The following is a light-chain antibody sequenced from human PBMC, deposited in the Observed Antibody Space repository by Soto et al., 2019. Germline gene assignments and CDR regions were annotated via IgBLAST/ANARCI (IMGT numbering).Light chain of an antibody. V-gene: IGKV1-39*01. Sequence: DIPMTQSPSSLSASVGDAVTITCRASHAIRTWLAWYQQKPGKPPRLLIYAASSLQGGVPSRFSGSGSGTDFTLTINSLQPEDFATYSCQQSYSMPYAFGQGTKVDI. CDR1: HAIRTW. J-gene: IGKJ2*01. CDR3: QQSYSMPYA. CDR2: AAS.